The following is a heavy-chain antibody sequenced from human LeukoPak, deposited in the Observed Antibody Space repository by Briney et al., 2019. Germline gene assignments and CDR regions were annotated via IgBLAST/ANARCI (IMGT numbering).Heavy chain of an antibody. CDR1: GFTFSSYS. J-gene: IGHJ5*02. CDR2: ISSSSSYI. D-gene: IGHD6-13*01. Sequence: GGSLRLSCAASGFTFSSYSMNWVRQAPGKGLEWVSSISSSSSYIYYADSVKGRFTISRDNAKNSLYLQMNSLRAEDTAVYYCARDLYSSNGVVPWGQGTLVTVSS. CDR3: ARDLYSSNGVVP. V-gene: IGHV3-21*01.